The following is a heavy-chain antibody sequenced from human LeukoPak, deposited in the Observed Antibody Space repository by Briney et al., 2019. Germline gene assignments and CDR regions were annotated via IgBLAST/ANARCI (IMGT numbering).Heavy chain of an antibody. V-gene: IGHV3-23*01. J-gene: IGHJ2*01. CDR1: GFTFSNYC. Sequence: GGSLRPPCAASGFTFSNYCMCCVRQPPGKGLEGVSGNILNGGSTNYAASLKGRLTISRDNSKNTLHLQMDNVRAEDAAVYFCARVDIVSHTHRLVRWGGGSLVIVSS. CDR2: NILNGGST. D-gene: IGHD5-12*01. CDR3: ARVDIVSHTHRLVR.